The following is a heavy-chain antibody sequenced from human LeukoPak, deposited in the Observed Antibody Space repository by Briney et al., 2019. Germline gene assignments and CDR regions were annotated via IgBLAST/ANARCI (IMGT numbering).Heavy chain of an antibody. J-gene: IGHJ4*02. CDR2: IYYSGST. CDR3: ARAKDFDY. V-gene: IGHV4-59*01. Sequence: SETLSLTCTVSGGSISSYYWSWIRQPPGKGLEWIGYIYYSGSTDYNPSLKSRVTISVDTSKNQFSLKLSSVTAADTAVYYCARAKDFDYWGQGTLVTVSS. CDR1: GGSISSYY.